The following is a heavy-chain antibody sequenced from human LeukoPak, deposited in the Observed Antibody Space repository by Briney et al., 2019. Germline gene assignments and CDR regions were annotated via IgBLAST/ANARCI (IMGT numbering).Heavy chain of an antibody. CDR3: AKDVYGDYGGLDY. V-gene: IGHV3-23*01. J-gene: IGHJ4*02. Sequence: GGSLRLSCAASGFTFSSYAMSWVRQAPGKGLEWVSAISGSGGSTCYADSVKGRFAISRDNSKNTLYLQMNSLRAEDTAVYYCAKDVYGDYGGLDYWGQGTLVTVSS. CDR2: ISGSGGST. D-gene: IGHD4-17*01. CDR1: GFTFSSYA.